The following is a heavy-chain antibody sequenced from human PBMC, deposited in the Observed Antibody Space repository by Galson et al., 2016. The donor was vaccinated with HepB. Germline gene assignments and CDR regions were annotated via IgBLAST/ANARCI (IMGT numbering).Heavy chain of an antibody. J-gene: IGHJ4*02. CDR2: MDSDGSNT. V-gene: IGHV3-74*01. CDR1: GFSFSSYW. Sequence: SLRLSCAASGFSFSSYWMHWVRQAPGKGLVWISRMDSDGSNTHYADSVKGRFSISRDNAKNTLYLQMNSLRAEDTAVYYCARGGSYVTDHLDYWGQGTLVTVSS. CDR3: ARGGSYVTDHLDY. D-gene: IGHD6-19*01.